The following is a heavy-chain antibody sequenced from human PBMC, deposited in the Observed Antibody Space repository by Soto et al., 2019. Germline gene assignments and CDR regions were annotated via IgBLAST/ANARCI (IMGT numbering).Heavy chain of an antibody. D-gene: IGHD3-10*01. J-gene: IGHJ4*02. V-gene: IGHV1-2*04. Sequence: QVQLVQSGAEVKKPGASMKVSCKASGYTFTGYYLHWVRQAPGQGLEWMGWINHNSGGAIYAQKFQGWVTMTRDTSTNPAYMELNSLKSDDTALYYCARDGEDYGSGSFRYWGQGTLVAVSS. CDR3: ARDGEDYGSGSFRY. CDR1: GYTFTGYY. CDR2: INHNSGGA.